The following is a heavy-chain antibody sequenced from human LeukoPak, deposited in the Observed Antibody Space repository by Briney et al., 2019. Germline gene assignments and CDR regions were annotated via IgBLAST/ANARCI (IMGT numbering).Heavy chain of an antibody. J-gene: IGHJ3*01. V-gene: IGHV3-21*01. CDR2: ISTSTSSSNI. D-gene: IGHD2-2*01. Sequence: PGRSLRLSCAASGFTFSSYGMNWVPQAPGKGLDWVSSISTSTSSSNIYYADSVKCRFTISRDDAKNSVYLQMNALRPEDTAMYYCAREIDCSSASCYDPEGPYAFDVWGQGTMVIVSS. CDR3: AREIDCSSASCYDPEGPYAFDV. CDR1: GFTFSSYG.